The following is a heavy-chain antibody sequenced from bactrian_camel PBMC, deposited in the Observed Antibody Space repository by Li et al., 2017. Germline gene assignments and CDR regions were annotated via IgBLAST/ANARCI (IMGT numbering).Heavy chain of an antibody. J-gene: IGHJ6*01. Sequence: HVQLVESGGGSVQAGGSLKLSCAASGDINRRRCGMGWHRQAPGKERELVSWIHGDGRINYGDSVKGRFIISKHNAKNTLFLQMNSLKPEDTAMYYCAVEGSGAYCSLRALPLGYWDQGTQVTVS. D-gene: IGHD3*01. CDR3: AVEGSGAYCSLRALPLGY. CDR2: IHGDGRI. CDR1: GDINRRRCG. V-gene: IGHV3S53*01.